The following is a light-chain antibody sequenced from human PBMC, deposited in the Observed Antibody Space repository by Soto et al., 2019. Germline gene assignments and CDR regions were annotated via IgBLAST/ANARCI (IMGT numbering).Light chain of an antibody. Sequence: AILMTQSPSSLSASTGDRVTITCRASQGISSYLAWYQQKPGKAPKLLIYAASTLQSGVPSRFRGSGYGTDFTLTISCLQSEDFATYYCQQYYSYPPTFGHGTKVDIK. V-gene: IGKV1-8*01. CDR1: QGISSY. CDR2: AAS. CDR3: QQYYSYPPT. J-gene: IGKJ1*01.